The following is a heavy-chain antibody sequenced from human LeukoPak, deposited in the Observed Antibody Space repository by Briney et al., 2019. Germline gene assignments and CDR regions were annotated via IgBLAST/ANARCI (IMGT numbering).Heavy chain of an antibody. V-gene: IGHV4-34*01. CDR2: MNESGGT. CDR1: GGSFSGHY. CDR3: ARGLRAARLAS. J-gene: IGHJ5*02. Sequence: PSETLSLTCAVSGGSFSGHYWSWIRQPPGKGLEWIGEMNESGGTTYNPSLKSRVTISVDTSKSQFSLKLSSVTAADTAVYYCARGLRAARLASWGQGTLVTVSS. D-gene: IGHD6-6*01.